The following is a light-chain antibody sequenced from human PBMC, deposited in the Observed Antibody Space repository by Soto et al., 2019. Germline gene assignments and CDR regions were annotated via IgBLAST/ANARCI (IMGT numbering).Light chain of an antibody. CDR2: NNA. J-gene: IGLJ2*01. V-gene: IGLV1-44*01. CDR3: AVWDSSRNGVV. Sequence: VLTQAPSASGTPGQRVTISCSGSSSNIGSNTVNWYQQLPGPAPKLLIYNNAQRPSGVPDRFSGSNSGTSASLAIGRLQSEDEADYYCAVWDSSRNGVVFGGGTKLTVL. CDR1: SSNIGSNT.